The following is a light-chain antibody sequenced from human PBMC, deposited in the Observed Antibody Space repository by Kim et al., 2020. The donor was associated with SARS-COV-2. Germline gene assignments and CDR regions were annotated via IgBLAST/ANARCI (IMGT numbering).Light chain of an antibody. CDR2: EDD. Sequence: GKPVPIACTRSSGSIDDNYVQWYQQRPGGVPSAVIYEDDQRPSGVSDRFSGSIDNSSNSASLTISGLKTEDEADYYCQSYNRSNVVFGGGTQLTVL. J-gene: IGLJ2*01. V-gene: IGLV6-57*03. CDR3: QSYNRSNVV. CDR1: SGSIDDNY.